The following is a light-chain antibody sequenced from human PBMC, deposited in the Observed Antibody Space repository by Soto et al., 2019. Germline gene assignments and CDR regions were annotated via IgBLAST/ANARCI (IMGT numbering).Light chain of an antibody. CDR2: SDN. CDR3: AAWDDSLNGSNWV. CDR1: SSNIGSNT. J-gene: IGLJ3*02. V-gene: IGLV1-44*01. Sequence: QAVVTQPPSASGTPGQRVTISCSGSSSNIGSNTVNWYQQLPGTAPKLLIYSDNQRPSGVPDRFSGSKSGTSASLAISGLQSEDDADYYCAAWDDSLNGSNWVFGGGTKVTVL.